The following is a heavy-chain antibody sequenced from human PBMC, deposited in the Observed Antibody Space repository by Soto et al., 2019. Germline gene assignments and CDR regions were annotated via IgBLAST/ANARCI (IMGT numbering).Heavy chain of an antibody. Sequence: GWSLRLSCAASGFTVSNNYMSWVRQAPGKGLESVSVSYTDGSTYYADSVKGRFTISRDNPKNTLYLQMNSLRVEDTALYYCATAYCTDGSSCGFDYWGQGTLVTVSS. V-gene: IGHV3-53*01. D-gene: IGHD2-8*01. CDR2: SYTDGST. J-gene: IGHJ4*02. CDR1: GFTVSNNY. CDR3: ATAYCTDGSSCGFDY.